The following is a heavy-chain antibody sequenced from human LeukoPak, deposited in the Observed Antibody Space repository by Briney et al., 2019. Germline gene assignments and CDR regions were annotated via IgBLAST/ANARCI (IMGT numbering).Heavy chain of an antibody. D-gene: IGHD5-18*01. CDR3: AKEKLPSGYSFLTDY. CDR2: ISYDGPNK. CDR1: GFAFSSYG. V-gene: IGHV3-30*18. J-gene: IGHJ4*02. Sequence: GRSLRLSCAASGFAFSSYGMHWVRQAPGKGLEWVAVISYDGPNKYYADSVKGRFTISRDDSKSTLYLQMNSLRAEDTAVYYCAKEKLPSGYSFLTDYWGQGTLVTVSS.